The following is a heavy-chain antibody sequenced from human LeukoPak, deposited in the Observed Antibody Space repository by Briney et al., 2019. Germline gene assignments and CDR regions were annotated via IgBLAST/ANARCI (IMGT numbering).Heavy chain of an antibody. CDR2: ISYDGSNK. V-gene: IGHV3-30-3*01. Sequence: GGSLRLSCAASGFTFSNYAIHWVRQAPGKGLEWVAVISYDGSNKYYADSVKDRFTISRDNSKNTPYLQMNSLRAEDTAVYYCARDLTMVRGIIGAGDYWGQGTLVTVSS. D-gene: IGHD3-10*01. CDR3: ARDLTMVRGIIGAGDY. CDR1: GFTFSNYA. J-gene: IGHJ4*02.